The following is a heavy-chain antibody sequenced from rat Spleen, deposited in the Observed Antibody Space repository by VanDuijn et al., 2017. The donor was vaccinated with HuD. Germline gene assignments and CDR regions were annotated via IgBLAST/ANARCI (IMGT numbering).Heavy chain of an antibody. CDR2: IISDGSRT. D-gene: IGHD1-4*01. Sequence: EVQLVESGGGLVQPGRSLKLSCAASGFTFSDYNMAWVRQAPKKGLEWVATIISDGSRTYFRDSVKGRFTISRDNAKNSLYLQMDSLRSEDTATYYCTREPGPYYFDYWGQGVMVTVSS. CDR1: GFTFSDYN. J-gene: IGHJ2*01. CDR3: TREPGPYYFDY. V-gene: IGHV5S10*01.